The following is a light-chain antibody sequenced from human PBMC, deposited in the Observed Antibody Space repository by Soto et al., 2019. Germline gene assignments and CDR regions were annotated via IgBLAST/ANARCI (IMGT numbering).Light chain of an antibody. V-gene: IGKV1-5*03. CDR2: KAS. CDR1: QSISSW. J-gene: IGKJ1*01. CDR3: QQYNGYRTWT. Sequence: DIQMTQSPSTLSASVGDRVTITCRASQSISSWLAWYQQKPGKAPKLLIYKASSLESGVPSRFSGSGSGTEFTLTINGLQPDDFATYYCQQYNGYRTWTFGQGTKVDIK.